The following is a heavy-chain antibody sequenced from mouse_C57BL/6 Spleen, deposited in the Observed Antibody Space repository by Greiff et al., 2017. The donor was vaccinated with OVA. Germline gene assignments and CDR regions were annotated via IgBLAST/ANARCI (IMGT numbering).Heavy chain of an antibody. CDR1: GYAFSSSW. D-gene: IGHD3-2*02. J-gene: IGHJ3*01. Sequence: VQLQQPGPELVKPGASVKISCKASGYAFSSSWMNWVKQRPGQGLEWIGRIYPADGDTNYNGKFKGKATLTADKSSSTAYMQLSSLTSGDSAVDCCARSSSGYRPLAYWGQGTLVTVSA. V-gene: IGHV1-82*01. CDR2: IYPADGDT. CDR3: ARSSSGYRPLAY.